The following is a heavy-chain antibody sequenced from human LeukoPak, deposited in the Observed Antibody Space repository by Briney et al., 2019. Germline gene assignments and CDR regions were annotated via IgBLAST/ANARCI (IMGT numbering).Heavy chain of an antibody. D-gene: IGHD7-27*01. CDR1: GGSISGYY. V-gene: IGHV4-59*08. CDR2: IYYSGST. CDR3: ARHDPGDLAHYFDY. J-gene: IGHJ4*02. Sequence: SETLSLTCTVSGGSISGYYWSWIRQPPGKGLECIGYIYYSGSTNYNPSLKSRVTISVDTSRNQFSLKLSSVTAADTAVYYCARHDPGDLAHYFDYWGQGTLVTVSS.